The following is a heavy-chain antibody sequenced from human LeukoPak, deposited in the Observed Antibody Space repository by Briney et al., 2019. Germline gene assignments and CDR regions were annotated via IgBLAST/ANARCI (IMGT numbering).Heavy chain of an antibody. D-gene: IGHD3-3*01. CDR2: IKGDGICT. Sequence: GGSLRLSCAASGFDFSSNWMHWVRHAPGQGLVWVTRIKGDGICTNYADSVKGRFTISRDIAKNTLYLQMNSLRAEDTGVYYCAKDHYWSIDYWGRGTLVTVSS. CDR1: GFDFSSNW. CDR3: AKDHYWSIDY. V-gene: IGHV3-74*01. J-gene: IGHJ4*02.